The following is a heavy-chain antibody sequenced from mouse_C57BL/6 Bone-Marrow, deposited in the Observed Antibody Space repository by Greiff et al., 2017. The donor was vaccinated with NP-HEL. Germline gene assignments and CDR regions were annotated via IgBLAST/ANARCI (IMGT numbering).Heavy chain of an antibody. Sequence: QVQLQQSGAELVKPGASVKLSCKASGYTFTSYWMQWVKQRPGQGLEWIGEIDPSDSYTNYNQKFKGKATLTVDTSSGTAYMQLSSLTSEDSAVYYCARQGLWLRRDYWGQGTTLTVSS. CDR2: IDPSDSYT. J-gene: IGHJ2*01. CDR1: GYTFTSYW. CDR3: ARQGLWLRRDY. D-gene: IGHD2-2*01. V-gene: IGHV1-50*01.